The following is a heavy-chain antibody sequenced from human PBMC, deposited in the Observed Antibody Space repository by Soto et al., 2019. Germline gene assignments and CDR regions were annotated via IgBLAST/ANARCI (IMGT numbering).Heavy chain of an antibody. CDR1: GFTFSSYA. D-gene: IGHD2-21*02. J-gene: IGHJ4*02. Sequence: EVQLLESGGGLVQPGGSLRLSCAASGFTFSSYAMSWVRQAPGKGLEWVSAISGSGGSTYYADSVKGRFTISRDNSKNPLYMQMNSLRAEDTAVFYCAKGPGVTAIPSFDYWGQGTLVTVSS. CDR3: AKGPGVTAIPSFDY. CDR2: ISGSGGST. V-gene: IGHV3-23*01.